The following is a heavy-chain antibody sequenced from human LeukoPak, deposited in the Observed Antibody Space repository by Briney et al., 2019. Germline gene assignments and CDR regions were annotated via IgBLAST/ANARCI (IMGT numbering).Heavy chain of an antibody. CDR1: DGSISSSSYY. CDR2: IYYSGST. J-gene: IGHJ4*02. CDR3: ARPYYYDSSGYPYFDY. Sequence: PSETLSLTCTVSDGSISSSSYYWGWIRQPPGKGLEWIGSIYYSGSTYYNPSLKSRVTISVDTSKNQFSLKLSSVTAADTAVYYCARPYYYDSSGYPYFDYWGQGTLVTVSS. D-gene: IGHD3-22*01. V-gene: IGHV4-39*01.